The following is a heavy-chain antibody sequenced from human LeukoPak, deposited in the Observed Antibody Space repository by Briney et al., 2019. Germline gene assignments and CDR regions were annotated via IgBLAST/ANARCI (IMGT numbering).Heavy chain of an antibody. CDR2: ISSSSSYI. V-gene: IGHV3-21*01. CDR1: GFTFSSYS. CDR3: ARELCFGGRGARTTDFDY. Sequence: PGGSLRLSCAASGFTFSSYSMNWVRQAPGKGLEWVSSISSSSSYIYYADSVKGRFTISRDNAKNSLYLQMNSLRAEDTAVYYCARELCFGGRGARTTDFDYWGQGTLVTVSS. D-gene: IGHD3-10*01. J-gene: IGHJ4*02.